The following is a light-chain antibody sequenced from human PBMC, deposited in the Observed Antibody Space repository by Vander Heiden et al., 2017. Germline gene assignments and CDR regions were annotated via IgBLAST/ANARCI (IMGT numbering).Light chain of an antibody. CDR1: QSITTW. CDR2: DAS. CDR3: QQYSIDSPT. J-gene: IGKJ1*01. Sequence: DIQMTQSPSTLSASVGDRVTITCRASQSITTWLGWYQQKPGKAPKLLIYDASNLQSGVPSRFSGSGSGTDFSLTISSLQPDDFATYYCQQYSIDSPTFGQGTKVEI. V-gene: IGKV1-5*01.